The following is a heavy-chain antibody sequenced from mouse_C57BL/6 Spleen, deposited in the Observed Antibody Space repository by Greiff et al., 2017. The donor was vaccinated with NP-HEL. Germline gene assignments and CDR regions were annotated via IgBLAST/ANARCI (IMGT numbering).Heavy chain of an antibody. D-gene: IGHD1-1*01. J-gene: IGHJ3*01. CDR1: GYTFTSYW. Sequence: QVQLQQPGTELVKPGASGYTFTSYWMHWVKQRPGQGLEWIGNINPSNGGTNYNEKFKSKATLTVDKSSSTAYMQLSSLTSEDAAVYDCAPDYYGSSVFAYWGQGTLVTVSA. CDR3: APDYYGSSVFAY. CDR2: INPSNGGT. V-gene: IGHV1-53*01.